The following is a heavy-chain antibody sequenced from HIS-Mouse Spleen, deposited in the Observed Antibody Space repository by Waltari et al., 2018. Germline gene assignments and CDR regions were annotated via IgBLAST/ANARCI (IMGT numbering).Heavy chain of an antibody. CDR2: IEYSGSP. V-gene: IGHV4-39*01. D-gene: IGHD2-15*01. Sequence: QLQLQESGPGLVKPSETLSLTCTVSGGSISSSSYYWGWIRQPPGKGLEWNGSIEYSGSPYYTPSLKSRVTISVDTSKSQCSLKLSSVTAADTAVYYCARRLVVVAATPSWYFDLWGRGTLVTVSS. J-gene: IGHJ2*01. CDR1: GGSISSSSYY. CDR3: ARRLVVVAATPSWYFDL.